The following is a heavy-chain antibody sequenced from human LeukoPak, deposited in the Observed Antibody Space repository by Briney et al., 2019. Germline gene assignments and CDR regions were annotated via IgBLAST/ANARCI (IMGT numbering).Heavy chain of an antibody. Sequence: PSETLSLTCIVSGGSISSSIYYWAWVRQPPGKGLEWIGTVFYNGATQYSPSLRSRVTISIDTSTNQFSLKLTSVTAADTALYYCARRDWRYSDYDHFDYWGQGTLVTVSS. J-gene: IGHJ4*02. CDR1: GGSISSSIYY. CDR3: ARRDWRYSDYDHFDY. V-gene: IGHV4-39*07. CDR2: VFYNGAT. D-gene: IGHD5-12*01.